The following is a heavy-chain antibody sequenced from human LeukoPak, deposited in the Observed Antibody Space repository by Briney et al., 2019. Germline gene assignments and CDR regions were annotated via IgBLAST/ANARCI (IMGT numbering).Heavy chain of an antibody. CDR3: AKDQVNMIVVVLWYFDL. V-gene: IGHV3-23*01. D-gene: IGHD3-22*01. CDR1: GGSISSSSYY. CDR2: ISGSGGST. J-gene: IGHJ2*01. Sequence: PSETLSLTCTVSGGSISSSSYYWGWIRQPPGKGLEWVSAISGSGGSTYYADSVKGRFTISRDNSKNPLYLQMNSLRAEDTAVYYCAKDQVNMIVVVLWYFDLWGRGTLVTVSS.